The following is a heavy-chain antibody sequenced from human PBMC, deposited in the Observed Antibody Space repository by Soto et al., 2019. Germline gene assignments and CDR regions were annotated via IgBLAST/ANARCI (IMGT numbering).Heavy chain of an antibody. CDR2: ISWNSGSI. D-gene: IGHD1-26*01. V-gene: IGHV3-9*01. Sequence: GGWRRLSCAASGLTFDDYAMHWVRQAPGKGLEWVSGISWNSGSIGYADSVKGRFTISRDNAKNSLYLQMNSLRAEDTALYYCAKDISGGSYRHFDYWGQGTLVTVST. CDR1: GLTFDDYA. CDR3: AKDISGGSYRHFDY. J-gene: IGHJ4*02.